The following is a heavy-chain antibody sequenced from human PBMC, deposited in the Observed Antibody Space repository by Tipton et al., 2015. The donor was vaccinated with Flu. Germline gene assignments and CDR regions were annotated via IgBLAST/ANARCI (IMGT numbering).Heavy chain of an antibody. CDR1: GFTFSSYG. V-gene: IGHV3-33*01. Sequence: SLRLSCAASGFTFSSYGMHWVRQAPGKGLEWVAVIWYDGSNKYYADSVKGRFTISRDNSKNTLYLQMNSLRAEDTAVYYCARGYSSSWNYFDYWGQGTLVTVSS. CDR3: ARGYSSSWNYFDY. CDR2: IWYDGSNK. J-gene: IGHJ4*02. D-gene: IGHD6-13*01.